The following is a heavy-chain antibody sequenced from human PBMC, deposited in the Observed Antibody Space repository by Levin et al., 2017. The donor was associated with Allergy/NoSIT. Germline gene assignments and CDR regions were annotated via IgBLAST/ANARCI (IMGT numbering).Heavy chain of an antibody. CDR1: GFTFSSYA. CDR2: ISGSGGST. D-gene: IGHD2-15*01. J-gene: IGHJ3*02. CDR3: AAQVTKDIVVVVAAYAFDI. Sequence: GGSLRLSCAASGFTFSSYAMSWVRQAPGKGLEWVSAISGSGGSTYYADSVKGRFTISRDNSKNTLYLQMNSLRAEDTAVYYCAAQVTKDIVVVVAAYAFDIWGQGTMVTVSS. V-gene: IGHV3-23*01.